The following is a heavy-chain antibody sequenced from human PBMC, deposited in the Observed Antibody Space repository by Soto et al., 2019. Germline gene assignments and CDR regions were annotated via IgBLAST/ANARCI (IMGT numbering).Heavy chain of an antibody. CDR3: AREREMATLLLGRYYGMDV. CDR1: GFTFTSSA. D-gene: IGHD5-12*01. J-gene: IGHJ6*02. Sequence: SVKVSCKASGFTFTSSAVQWLRQARGQRLEWIGWIVVGSGNTNYAQKFQERVTITRDMSTSTAYMELSSLRSEDTAVYYCAREREMATLLLGRYYGMDVWGQGTTVTVSS. V-gene: IGHV1-58*01. CDR2: IVVGSGNT.